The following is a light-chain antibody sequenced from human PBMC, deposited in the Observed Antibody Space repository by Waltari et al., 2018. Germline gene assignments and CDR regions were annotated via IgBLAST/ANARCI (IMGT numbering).Light chain of an antibody. CDR2: AAS. CDR3: LQDYDYPLT. V-gene: IGKV1-6*01. Sequence: AIQMTQSPSSLSASVGDRVTITCRASQGIRSVLGWYQQKPGQPPKLLIFAASMLQSGVPSRFSGSASGTDFTLTISSLQPEDFATYYCLQDYDYPLTFGGGTKVEIK. CDR1: QGIRSV. J-gene: IGKJ4*01.